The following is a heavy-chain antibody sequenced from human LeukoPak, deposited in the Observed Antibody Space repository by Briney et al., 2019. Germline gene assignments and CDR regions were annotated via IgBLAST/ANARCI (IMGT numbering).Heavy chain of an antibody. D-gene: IGHD4-11*01. CDR1: GFIYSHYG. Sequence: GRSLRLSCAASGFIYSHYGMHWVRQAPGKGLEWVAVIWSDGSNRFYAGSVKGRFTISRDNSQNTLFLQMNSLRAADTAMYYCARDAQRGFDYSNSLEYWGHGTLVTVSS. V-gene: IGHV3-33*01. J-gene: IGHJ4*01. CDR2: IWSDGSNR. CDR3: ARDAQRGFDYSNSLEY.